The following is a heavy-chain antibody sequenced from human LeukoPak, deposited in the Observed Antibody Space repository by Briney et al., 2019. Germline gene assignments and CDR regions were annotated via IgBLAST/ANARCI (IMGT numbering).Heavy chain of an antibody. CDR1: GGSISTSNW. Sequence: PSGTLSLTCAVSGGSISTSNWWSWVRQPPGKGLQWIGEIYHSGSASSHPSLKSRVTISVDKSKDQFSLHLNSVFAADTAVYYCARVVYGDENYFDFWGQGTLVTVSS. J-gene: IGHJ4*02. D-gene: IGHD4-17*01. CDR3: ARVVYGDENYFDF. V-gene: IGHV4-4*02. CDR2: IYHSGSA.